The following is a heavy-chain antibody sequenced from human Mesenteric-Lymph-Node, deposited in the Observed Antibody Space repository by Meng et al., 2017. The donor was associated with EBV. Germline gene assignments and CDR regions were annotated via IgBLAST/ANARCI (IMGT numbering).Heavy chain of an antibody. Sequence: QGRRQGSAPRLVKPSETLSLNCTVSGDAVSSTDYYWNWIRQPPGKGLEWIGYIFYRGSTNYSPSLRSRVTISVDTSTNQFSLNLKSVTAADTAVYFCAGDLAVGAIAGNWFDPWSQGTLVTVSS. CDR3: AGDLAVGAIAGNWFDP. V-gene: IGHV4-61*08. D-gene: IGHD3-10*01. CDR2: IFYRGST. CDR1: GDAVSSTDYY. J-gene: IGHJ5*02.